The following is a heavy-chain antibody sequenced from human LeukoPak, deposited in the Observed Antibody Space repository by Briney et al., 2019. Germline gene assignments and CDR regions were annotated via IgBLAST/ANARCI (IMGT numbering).Heavy chain of an antibody. CDR3: AKESGITHYYDSGGYPFDY. V-gene: IGHV4-59*01. Sequence: SETLSLTCTVSGGSISGYYWSWIRQPPGKGLEWIGYIYSSGSPNYTPSLKSRVTISVDTSKNQFSLMLKSVTAADTAVYYCAKESGITHYYDSGGYPFDYWGQGALVTVSS. D-gene: IGHD3-22*01. CDR2: IYSSGSP. J-gene: IGHJ4*02. CDR1: GGSISGYY.